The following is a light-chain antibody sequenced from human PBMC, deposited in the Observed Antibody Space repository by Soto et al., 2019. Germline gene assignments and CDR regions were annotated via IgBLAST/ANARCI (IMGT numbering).Light chain of an antibody. J-gene: IGLJ1*01. CDR2: ENN. V-gene: IGLV1-40*01. CDR1: SSNIGAGYE. Sequence: QLVLTQPPSVSEAPGQRVTISCTGSSSNIGAGYEAHWYQQVPGTAPKLLIYENNNRPSGVPDRFSGSKSGTSASLAITGLQAEDEAEYYCQSYDSSLSGYDFGTGTKLTVL. CDR3: QSYDSSLSGYD.